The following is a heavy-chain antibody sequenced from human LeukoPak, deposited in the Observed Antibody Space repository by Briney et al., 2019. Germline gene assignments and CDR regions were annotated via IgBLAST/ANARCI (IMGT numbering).Heavy chain of an antibody. J-gene: IGHJ4*02. CDR3: ETFGYHLHS. CDR1: GFHYQAYQ. D-gene: IGHD5-18*01. V-gene: IGHV3-48*03. Sequence: GGSLRLSFCASGFHYQAYQMKLDRQAPGKGLEWVAYFAGSDTTTYYADSEKGRFTISRDNARNSLYLQMNSLRAEDTALYYCETFGYHLHSWGQGTLVTVSS. CDR2: FAGSDTTT.